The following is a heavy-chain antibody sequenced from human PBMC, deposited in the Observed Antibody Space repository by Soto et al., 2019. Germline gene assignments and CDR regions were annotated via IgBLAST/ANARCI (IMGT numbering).Heavy chain of an antibody. J-gene: IGHJ2*01. CDR3: ARPATVTTFNWYFDL. Sequence: PSETLSLTCTVSGGSISSSSYYWGWIRQPPGKGLEWIGSIYYSGSTYYNPSLKSRVTISVDTSKNQFSLKLSSATAADTAVYYCARPATVTTFNWYFDLWGRGTLVTVSS. CDR1: GGSISSSSYY. CDR2: IYYSGST. D-gene: IGHD4-17*01. V-gene: IGHV4-39*01.